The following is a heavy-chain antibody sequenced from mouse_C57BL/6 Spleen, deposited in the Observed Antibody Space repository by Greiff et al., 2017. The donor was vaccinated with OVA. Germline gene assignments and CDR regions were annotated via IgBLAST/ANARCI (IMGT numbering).Heavy chain of an antibody. Sequence: QVQLQQSGAELVMPGASVKLSCKASGYTFTSYWMHWVKQRPGQGLEWIGEIDPSDSYTNYNQKFKGKSTVTGDKSSSTAYMQLSSLTSEDSAVYYCARRVTTVVWYFDYWGQGTTLTVSS. V-gene: IGHV1-69*01. CDR3: ARRVTTVVWYFDY. J-gene: IGHJ2*01. CDR1: GYTFTSYW. D-gene: IGHD1-1*01. CDR2: IDPSDSYT.